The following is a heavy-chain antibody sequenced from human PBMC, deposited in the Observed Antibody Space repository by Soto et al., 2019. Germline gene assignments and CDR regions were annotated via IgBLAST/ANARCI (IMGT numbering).Heavy chain of an antibody. D-gene: IGHD6-6*01. CDR2: IYYSGST. J-gene: IGHJ5*02. CDR1: GDSISSGGYY. V-gene: IGHV4-31*03. CDR3: ARGLYSSSYQTFDP. Sequence: SETLSLTCTVSGDSISSGGYYWSWIRQHPGKGLEWIGYIYYSGSTYYNPSLKSRVTISVDTSKNQFSLKLSSVTAADTAVYYCARGLYSSSYQTFDPWGQGTLVTVSS.